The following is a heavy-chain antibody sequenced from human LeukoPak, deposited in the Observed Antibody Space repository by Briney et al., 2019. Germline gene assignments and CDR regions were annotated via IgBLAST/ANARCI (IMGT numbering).Heavy chain of an antibody. Sequence: GGSLRLSCAASGFTFSSYSMNWVRQAPGKGLEWVSSISSSSSYIYYADSVKGRFTISRDNAKNSLYLQMNSLRAEDTAVYYCARGHYDYVWGSYGPNNGLDYWGQGTLVTVSS. CDR1: GFTFSSYS. V-gene: IGHV3-21*01. D-gene: IGHD3-16*01. CDR2: ISSSSSYI. J-gene: IGHJ4*02. CDR3: ARGHYDYVWGSYGPNNGLDY.